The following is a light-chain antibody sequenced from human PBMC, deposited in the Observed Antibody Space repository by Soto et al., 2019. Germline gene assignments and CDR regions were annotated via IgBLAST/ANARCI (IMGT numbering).Light chain of an antibody. CDR3: TSFARGSTLV. J-gene: IGLJ3*02. CDR2: ATS. V-gene: IGLV2-23*01. Sequence: QSALTQPAAVSGSPGQSITISCTGTSSDVGTYNLVSWYQQYPGKAPKLMIYATSKRPSGVSNRFSGSKSGETASLTISGLQAEDEADYYCTSFARGSTLVFGGGTKLTVL. CDR1: SSDVGTYNL.